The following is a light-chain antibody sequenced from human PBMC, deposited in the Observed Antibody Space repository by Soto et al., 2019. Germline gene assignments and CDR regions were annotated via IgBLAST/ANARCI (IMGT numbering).Light chain of an antibody. CDR2: AAS. CDR1: QSISNH. CDR3: QQVNSYPIT. Sequence: DIQMTQSPSSLSASVEDRVIITCRASQSISNHLNWYQQKPGKAPKLLIFAASSLQSGVPSRFSGSGSGTEFTLTITSLQPEDFATYYCQQVNSYPITFGQGTRLEIK. V-gene: IGKV1-17*01. J-gene: IGKJ5*01.